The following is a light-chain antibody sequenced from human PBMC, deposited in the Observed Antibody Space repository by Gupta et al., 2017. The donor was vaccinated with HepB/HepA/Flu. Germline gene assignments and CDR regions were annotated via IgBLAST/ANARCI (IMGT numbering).Light chain of an antibody. V-gene: IGKV3-15*01. CDR2: GAS. CDR1: QSVSSN. Sequence: EIVMXQSPATLSVSPXERATLSCRASQSVSSNLAWYQQKPGQAPRLLIYGASTRATGIPARFSGSGSGTEFTLTISSLQSEDFAVYYCQQYNNWPTWTFGQGTKVEIK. CDR3: QQYNNWPTWT. J-gene: IGKJ1*01.